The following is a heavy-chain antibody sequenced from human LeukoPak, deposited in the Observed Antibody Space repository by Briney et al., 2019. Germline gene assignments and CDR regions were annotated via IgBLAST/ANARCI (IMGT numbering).Heavy chain of an antibody. CDR1: ASTFADYS. CDR3: AKDKFDGSGSYYFDY. V-gene: IGHV3-43D*03. J-gene: IGHJ4*02. D-gene: IGHD3-10*01. CDR2: ISLDGGRT. Sequence: GRCLTPACAAAASTFADYSMHSVRQPPRKGMESLSLISLDGGRTYYAHSVEGPFTTSRNTRTSSMYLQTSSLRATRTAFNFCAKDKFDGSGSYYFDYWGQGTLVTVSS.